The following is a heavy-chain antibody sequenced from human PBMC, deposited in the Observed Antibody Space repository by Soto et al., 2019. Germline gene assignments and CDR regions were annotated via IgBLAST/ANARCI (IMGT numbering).Heavy chain of an antibody. CDR2: IKQDGSEK. CDR3: ARAVGGTPDY. D-gene: IGHD1-7*01. V-gene: IGHV3-7*01. Sequence: EVQLVESGGGLVQPGGSLRLSCATSGFTISNFWMTWVRQAPGKGLEWVANIKQDGSEKYYVDSVKGRFTISRDNAKNSLYLRMNSLRAEDTAVYYCARAVGGTPDYWGQGTLVTVSS. CDR1: GFTISNFW. J-gene: IGHJ4*02.